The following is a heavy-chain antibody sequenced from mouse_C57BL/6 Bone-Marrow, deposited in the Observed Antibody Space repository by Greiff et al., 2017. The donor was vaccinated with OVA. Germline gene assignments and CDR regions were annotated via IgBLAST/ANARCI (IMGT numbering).Heavy chain of an antibody. J-gene: IGHJ4*01. CDR2: IWTGGGT. D-gene: IGHD1-1*01. CDR3: ARNNYYGPYYYAMDY. Sequence: VQRVESGPGLVAPSQRLSITCTVSGFSLTSYAISWVRQPPGKGLEWLGVIWTGGGTNYNSALKSRLSISKDNSKSQVFLKMNSLQTDDTARYYCARNNYYGPYYYAMDYWGQGTSVTVSS. CDR1: GFSLTSYA. V-gene: IGHV2-9-1*01.